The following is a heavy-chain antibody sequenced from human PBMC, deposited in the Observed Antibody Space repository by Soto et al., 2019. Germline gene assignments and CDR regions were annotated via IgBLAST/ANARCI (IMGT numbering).Heavy chain of an antibody. D-gene: IGHD2-2*01. V-gene: IGHV1-18*01. Sequence: ASVKVSCKASGYTFTSYGISWVRQAPGQGLEWMGWISAYNGNTNYAQKLQGRVTMTTDTSTSTAYMELRSLRSDDTAVYYCARVYCSSTSCYAFFDYWGKGTLVTVSS. CDR2: ISAYNGNT. J-gene: IGHJ4*02. CDR1: GYTFTSYG. CDR3: ARVYCSSTSCYAFFDY.